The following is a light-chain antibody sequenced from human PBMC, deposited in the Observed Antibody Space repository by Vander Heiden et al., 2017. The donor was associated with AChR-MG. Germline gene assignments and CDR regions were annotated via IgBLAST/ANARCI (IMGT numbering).Light chain of an antibody. V-gene: IGKV3-11*01. CDR3: QQRSIWPIT. Sequence: EIVLTQSPGTLSLSPGERATLSCRASQSLSSYLDWYQQKPGQAPRLLIFHASNRAAGIPARFSGSGSGTDFTLTISSLEPEDFAVYYCQQRSIWPITFGQGTRLEIK. CDR1: QSLSSY. CDR2: HAS. J-gene: IGKJ5*01.